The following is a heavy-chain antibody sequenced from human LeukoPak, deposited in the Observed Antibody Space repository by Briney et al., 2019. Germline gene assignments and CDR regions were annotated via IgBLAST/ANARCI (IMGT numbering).Heavy chain of an antibody. D-gene: IGHD3-10*01. CDR1: GGSFSGYY. Sequence: SETLSLTCAVYGGSFSGYYWSWIRQPPGKGLEWIGEINHSGSTNYNPSLKSRVTISVDTSKNQFSLKLSSVTAADTAVYYCARGRKRSLAMVRGVMTPFDYWGQGTLVTVSS. V-gene: IGHV4-34*01. J-gene: IGHJ4*02. CDR2: INHSGST. CDR3: ARGRKRSLAMVRGVMTPFDY.